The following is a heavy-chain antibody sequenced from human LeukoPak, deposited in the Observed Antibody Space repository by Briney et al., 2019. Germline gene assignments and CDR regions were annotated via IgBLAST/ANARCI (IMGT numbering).Heavy chain of an antibody. V-gene: IGHV4-30-4*01. Sequence: PSQTLSLTCTVSGGSISSGDYYWSWIRQPPGKGLEWIGYIYYSGSTYYNPSLKSRVTISVDTSKNQFSLKLSSVTAADTAVYYCARDWYDILTGYPGGTFDYWGQGTLVTVSS. CDR3: ARDWYDILTGYPGGTFDY. CDR1: GGSISSGDYY. CDR2: IYYSGST. J-gene: IGHJ4*02. D-gene: IGHD3-9*01.